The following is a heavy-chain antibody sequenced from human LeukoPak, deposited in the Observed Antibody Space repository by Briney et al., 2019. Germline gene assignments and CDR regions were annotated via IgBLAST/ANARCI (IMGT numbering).Heavy chain of an antibody. CDR3: ARVGVGATSLDAFDI. V-gene: IGHV3-21*01. D-gene: IGHD1-26*01. J-gene: IGHJ3*02. CDR1: GFTFSSYS. Sequence: GGSLRLSCAASGFTFSSYSMNWVRQAPGKGLEWVSCISGSSSYIYYADSVKGRFTISRDNAKNPLYLQMNSLRAEDTAVYYCARVGVGATSLDAFDIWGQGTMVTVSS. CDR2: ISGSSSYI.